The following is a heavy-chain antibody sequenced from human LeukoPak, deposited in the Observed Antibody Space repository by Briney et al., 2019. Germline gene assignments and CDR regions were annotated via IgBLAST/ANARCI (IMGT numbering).Heavy chain of an antibody. CDR3: ARRNAMDV. CDR2: INRDGSER. V-gene: IGHV3-7*03. Sequence: AGGSLRLSGAASGFTFSNYWMTWVRQAPGKGLEWVANINRDGSERYYVDSVKGRFTVSRDDAKSSLYLQMNSLRAEDTAVYYCARRNAMDVWGQGTTVIVFS. J-gene: IGHJ6*02. CDR1: GFTFSNYW.